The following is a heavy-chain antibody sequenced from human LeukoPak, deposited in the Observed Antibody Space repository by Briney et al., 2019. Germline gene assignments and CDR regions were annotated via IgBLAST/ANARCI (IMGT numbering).Heavy chain of an antibody. CDR3: ARGWYSGYDSSA. D-gene: IGHD5-12*01. CDR2: MNPNSGNT. V-gene: IGHV1-8*02. J-gene: IGHJ4*02. CDR1: GGTFSSYA. Sequence: ASVKVSCKASGGTFSSYAINWVRQATGQGLEWMGWMNPNSGNTGYAQKFQGRVTMTRNTSISTAYMELSSLRSEDTAVYYCARGWYSGYDSSAWGQGTLVTVSS.